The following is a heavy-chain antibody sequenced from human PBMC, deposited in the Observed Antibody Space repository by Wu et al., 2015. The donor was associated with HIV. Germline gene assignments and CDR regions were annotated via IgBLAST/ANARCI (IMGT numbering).Heavy chain of an antibody. D-gene: IGHD1-26*01. CDR3: ARAVVGAIGGGFDY. V-gene: IGHV1-69*13. CDR2: IIPIYDTA. CDR1: GGTFSSYA. Sequence: QVQLVQSGAEVKKPGSSVKVSCKASGGTFSSYAINWVRQAPGQGLEWMGRIIPIYDTANNAQKFQGRVTITADESTSTTYMELSSLRSEDTAVYYCARAVVGAIGGGFDYWGQGTLVTVSS. J-gene: IGHJ4*02.